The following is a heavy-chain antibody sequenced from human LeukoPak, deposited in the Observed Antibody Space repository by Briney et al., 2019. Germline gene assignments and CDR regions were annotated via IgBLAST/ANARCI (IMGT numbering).Heavy chain of an antibody. Sequence: SDTLSLTCTVSSGSISSSSYSWGWIRQPPGKGLERIGSIYHNGSTYYDPSLKSRVTISVDTSKNQFSLKLSSVTAADTAVYYCAREDCYDSSGYLEQGYFDYWGQGTPVTVSS. D-gene: IGHD3-22*01. CDR2: IYHNGST. CDR1: SGSISSSSYS. V-gene: IGHV4-39*07. CDR3: AREDCYDSSGYLEQGYFDY. J-gene: IGHJ4*02.